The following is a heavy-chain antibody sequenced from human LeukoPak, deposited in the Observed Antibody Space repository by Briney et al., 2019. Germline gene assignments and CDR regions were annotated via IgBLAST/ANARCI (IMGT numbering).Heavy chain of an antibody. CDR2: ISSSGSTI. V-gene: IGHV3-11*04. CDR3: AKDGDYGDYAVLRAFDI. CDR1: GFTFSDYY. Sequence: GGSLRLSCAASGFTFSDYYMSWIRQAPGKGLEWVSYISSSGSTIYYADSVKGRFTISRDNAKNSLYLQMNSLRAEDTAVYYCAKDGDYGDYAVLRAFDIWGQGTMVTVSS. D-gene: IGHD4-17*01. J-gene: IGHJ3*02.